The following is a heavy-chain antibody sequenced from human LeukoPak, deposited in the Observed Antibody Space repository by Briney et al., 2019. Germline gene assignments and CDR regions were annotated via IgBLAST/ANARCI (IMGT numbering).Heavy chain of an antibody. CDR1: GFTFDDYG. J-gene: IGHJ6*03. V-gene: IGHV3-20*04. D-gene: IGHD3-10*01. CDR2: INWNGGST. CDR3: ARTVLWFGESHYYYYYMDV. Sequence: PGGSLRLSCAASGFTFDDYGMSWVRQAPGKGLEWVSGINWNGGSTGYADSVKGRFTISRDNAKNSLYLQMNSLRAEDTALYYCARTVLWFGESHYYYYYMDVWGKGTTVTVSS.